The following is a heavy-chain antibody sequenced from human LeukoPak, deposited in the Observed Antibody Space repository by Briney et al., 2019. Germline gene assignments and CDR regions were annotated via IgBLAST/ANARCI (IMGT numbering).Heavy chain of an antibody. Sequence: GSLRLSCAASGFTFSSYAMHWVRQAPGKGLEWVAVISYDGSNKYYADSVKGRFTISRDNSKNTLYLQMNSLRAEDTAVYYCASRDIVVVVAEDYYGMDVWGQGTTVTVSS. J-gene: IGHJ6*02. D-gene: IGHD2-15*01. CDR1: GFTFSSYA. V-gene: IGHV3-30*14. CDR2: ISYDGSNK. CDR3: ASRDIVVVVAEDYYGMDV.